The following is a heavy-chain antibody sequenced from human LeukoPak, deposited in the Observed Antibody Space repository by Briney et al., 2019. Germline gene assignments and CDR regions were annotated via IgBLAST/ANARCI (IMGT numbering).Heavy chain of an antibody. Sequence: GGSLRLSCVGSGFTFSRYNMNWDRQAPGKGLEWISYISSSSSSKYYADSVKGRFTISRDNAKNSLYLQMNSLRAEDTAIYYCARDGPSYSSGWGRNFDYWGQGTLVTVSS. CDR3: ARDGPSYSSGWGRNFDY. J-gene: IGHJ4*02. CDR2: ISSSSSSK. CDR1: GFTFSRYN. D-gene: IGHD6-19*01. V-gene: IGHV3-48*01.